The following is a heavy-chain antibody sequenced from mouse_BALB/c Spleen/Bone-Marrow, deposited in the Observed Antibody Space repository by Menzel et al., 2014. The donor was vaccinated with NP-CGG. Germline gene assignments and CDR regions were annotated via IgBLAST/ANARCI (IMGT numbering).Heavy chain of an antibody. CDR3: VRRMDY. CDR1: GLTFNTYA. V-gene: IGHV10-1*02. Sequence: EVKLMESGGGLVQPKGSLKLSCAASGLTFNTYAMNWVRQAPGKGLEWVARIRSKSNNYATYYADSVKDRFTISRDDSQSMLYLQMNNLKTEDTAMYYCVRRMDYWGQGTSVTVSS. J-gene: IGHJ4*01. CDR2: IRSKSNNYAT.